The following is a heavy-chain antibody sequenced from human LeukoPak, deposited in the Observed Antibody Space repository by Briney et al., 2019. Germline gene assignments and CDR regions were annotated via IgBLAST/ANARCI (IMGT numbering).Heavy chain of an antibody. J-gene: IGHJ4*02. Sequence: GGSLRLSCAASGFSLSAYWMSWIRQRPGKGLEWVASINPNGGDTFYMDSLRGRFTISTDYARNSLHLQMTSPRADDTAVYFCARLFGGVTTFDYWGQGALVIVSS. CDR3: ARLFGGVTTFDY. CDR1: GFSLSAYW. V-gene: IGHV3-7*01. CDR2: INPNGGDT. D-gene: IGHD4-17*01.